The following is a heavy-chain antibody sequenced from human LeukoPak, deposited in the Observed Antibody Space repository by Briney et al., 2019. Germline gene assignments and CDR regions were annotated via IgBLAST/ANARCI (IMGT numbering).Heavy chain of an antibody. CDR3: ARGTGFPALYFQH. V-gene: IGHV4-59*12. Sequence: PETLSLTCTVSGGSISSYYWSWIRQPPGKGLEWIGYIYYSGSTNYNPSLKSRVTISVDTSKNQFSLKLSSVTAADTAVYYCARGTGFPALYFQHWGQGTLVTVSS. CDR2: IYYSGST. CDR1: GGSISSYY. J-gene: IGHJ1*01. D-gene: IGHD1-14*01.